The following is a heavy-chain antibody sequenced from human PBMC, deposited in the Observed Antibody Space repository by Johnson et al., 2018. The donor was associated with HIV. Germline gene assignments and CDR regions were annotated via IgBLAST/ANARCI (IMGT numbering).Heavy chain of an antibody. D-gene: IGHD3-16*01. CDR1: GLTFSNYG. CDR2: MSYDGSNK. CDR3: AKCIWGSSLIDVFDI. Sequence: QVQLVESGGGVVQPGRSLRLSCAVSGLTFSNYGMHWVRQAPGKGLEWVAVMSYDGSNKYYTDSVRGRFTISRDNSKNTLYLQMNSLRVEDTAVYYCAKCIWGSSLIDVFDIWGQGTTVIVSS. J-gene: IGHJ3*02. V-gene: IGHV3-33*06.